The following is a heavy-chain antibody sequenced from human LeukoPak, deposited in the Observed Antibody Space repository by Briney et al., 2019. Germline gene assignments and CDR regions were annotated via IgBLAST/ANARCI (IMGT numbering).Heavy chain of an antibody. CDR3: AKDVNVDTAMAFDY. CDR1: GLTFDDYA. J-gene: IGHJ4*02. D-gene: IGHD5-18*01. Sequence: GGSLRLSCAASGLTFDDYAMDWVRQAPGKGLEWVSLISGDGGSTYYADSVKGRFTISRDNSKNSLYLQMNSLRTEDTALYYCAKDVNVDTAMAFDYWGQGTLGTVSS. CDR2: ISGDGGST. V-gene: IGHV3-43*02.